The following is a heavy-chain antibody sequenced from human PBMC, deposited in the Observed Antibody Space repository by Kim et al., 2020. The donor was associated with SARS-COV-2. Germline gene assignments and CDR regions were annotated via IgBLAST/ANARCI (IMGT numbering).Heavy chain of an antibody. D-gene: IGHD2-15*01. CDR3: TRGGLVVVVAATHHY. CDR2: IRSKAYGGTT. J-gene: IGHJ4*02. Sequence: GGSLRLSCTASGFTFGDYAMSWVRQAPGKGLEWVGFIRSKAYGGTTEYAASVKGRFTISRDDSKSIAYLQMNSLKTEDTAVYYCTRGGLVVVVAATHHYWGQGTLVTVSS. V-gene: IGHV3-49*04. CDR1: GFTFGDYA.